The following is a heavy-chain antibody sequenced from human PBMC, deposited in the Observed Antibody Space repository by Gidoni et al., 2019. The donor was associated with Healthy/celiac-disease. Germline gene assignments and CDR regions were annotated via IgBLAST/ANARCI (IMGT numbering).Heavy chain of an antibody. CDR3: ARGGRMVGATTSFDY. Sequence: QVQLQQWGAGLLTPSETLSLTCAVYGGSFSGYYWSWIRQPPGKGLEWIGEINHSGSTNYNPSLKSRVTISVDTSKNQFSLKLSSVTAADTAVYYCARGGRMVGATTSFDYWGQGTLVTVSS. V-gene: IGHV4-34*01. D-gene: IGHD1-26*01. CDR1: GGSFSGYY. CDR2: INHSGST. J-gene: IGHJ4*02.